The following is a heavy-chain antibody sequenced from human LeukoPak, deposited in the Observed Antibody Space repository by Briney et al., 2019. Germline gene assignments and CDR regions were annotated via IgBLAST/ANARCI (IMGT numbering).Heavy chain of an antibody. CDR1: GGSISSYY. V-gene: IGHV4-59*01. Sequence: SETLSLTCAVPGGSISSYYWSWIRQPPGKGLEWIGYIYYSGSTNYNPSLKSRVTISVDTSKNQFSLKLSSVTAADTAVYYCARARSNYYYYYGMDVWGQGTTVTVSS. CDR3: ARARSNYYYYYGMDV. CDR2: IYYSGST. J-gene: IGHJ6*02. D-gene: IGHD4-11*01.